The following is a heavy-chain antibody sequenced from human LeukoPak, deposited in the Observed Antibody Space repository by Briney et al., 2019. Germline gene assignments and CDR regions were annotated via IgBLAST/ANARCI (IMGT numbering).Heavy chain of an antibody. CDR1: GFTFSSYS. CDR2: ISSSSSYI. V-gene: IGHV3-21*04. J-gene: IGHJ4*02. CDR3: ARDPRWRFDY. Sequence: GGSLRLSCAASGFTFSSYSMNWVRQAPGKGLQWVSSISSSSSYIYYADSVKGRFTISRDNTKNSLYLQMNALRTEDTAVYYCARDPRWRFDYWGQGTLVTVSS. D-gene: IGHD3-16*02.